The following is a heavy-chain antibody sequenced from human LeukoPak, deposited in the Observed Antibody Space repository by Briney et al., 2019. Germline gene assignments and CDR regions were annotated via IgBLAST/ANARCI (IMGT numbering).Heavy chain of an antibody. CDR2: ISSSSSYI. Sequence: GGSLRLSCAASGFTFSSYSMNWVRQAPGKGLEWVSSISSSSSYIYYADSVKGRFTISRDNSKSTVYLQMNSLRVEDTAVYYCATWVGDTAMAGLDYWGQGTLVTVSS. V-gene: IGHV3-21*01. CDR1: GFTFSSYS. J-gene: IGHJ4*02. CDR3: ATWVGDTAMAGLDY. D-gene: IGHD5-18*01.